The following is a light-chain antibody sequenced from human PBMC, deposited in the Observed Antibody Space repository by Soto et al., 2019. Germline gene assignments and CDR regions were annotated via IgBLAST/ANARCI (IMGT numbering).Light chain of an antibody. CDR2: GAS. V-gene: IGKV3-20*01. Sequence: EIVLTQSPGTLSLSPGERATLSCRASRIFSSNYLAWYQQKPGQAPRLLIYGASTRATNIPERFSGSGSGTDFTLTISRLEPEDFAVYSCQQSGDSPSTFGQGTKLEIK. CDR1: RIFSSNY. CDR3: QQSGDSPST. J-gene: IGKJ2*01.